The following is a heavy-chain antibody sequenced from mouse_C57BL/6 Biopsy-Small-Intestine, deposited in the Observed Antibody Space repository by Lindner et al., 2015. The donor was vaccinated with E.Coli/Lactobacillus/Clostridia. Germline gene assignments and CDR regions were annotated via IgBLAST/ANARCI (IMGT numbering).Heavy chain of an antibody. D-gene: IGHD2-4*01. CDR3: ARGNDYDEGFAY. CDR2: IDPSDSET. Sequence: VQLQESGAEMVRPGASVKLSCKASGYTFTSYWMHWVKQRPGQGLEWIGKIDPSDSETHYNQKFKDKATLTVDKSSSTAYMQLNSLTSEDSAVYYCARGNDYDEGFAYWGQGSLVTVSA. CDR1: GYTFTSYW. V-gene: IGHV1-52*01. J-gene: IGHJ3*01.